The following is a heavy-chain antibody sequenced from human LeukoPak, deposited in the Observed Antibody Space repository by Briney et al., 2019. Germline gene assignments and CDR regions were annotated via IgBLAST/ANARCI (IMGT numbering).Heavy chain of an antibody. D-gene: IGHD2-8*02. CDR3: ATYRQVLLPFES. CDR1: GFSFSDYW. J-gene: IGHJ4*02. Sequence: GGSLRLSCAGSGFSFSDYWMSWVRQAPGKGLVWVSRINGDLTNTTYADSVRGRFTISRDNSKSTLSLQMNSLRVEDTAIYYCATYRQVLLPFESWGQGTLVTVSS. V-gene: IGHV3-74*03. CDR2: INGDLTNT.